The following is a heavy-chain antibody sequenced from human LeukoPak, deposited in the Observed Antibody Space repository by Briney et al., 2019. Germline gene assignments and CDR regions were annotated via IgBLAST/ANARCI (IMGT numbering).Heavy chain of an antibody. CDR3: ARVGAYCSSSSCFDY. J-gene: IGHJ4*02. CDR2: ISAYNGNT. V-gene: IGHV1-18*01. Sequence: AASVKVSCKTSGYTFTSYGIGWVRQAPGQGLEWMGWISAYNGNTDYAQNLQDRVTMTTDTSTSTAYMELRSLRSDDTAVYYCARVGAYCSSSSCFDYWDQGTLVTVSS. D-gene: IGHD2-2*01. CDR1: GYTFTSYG.